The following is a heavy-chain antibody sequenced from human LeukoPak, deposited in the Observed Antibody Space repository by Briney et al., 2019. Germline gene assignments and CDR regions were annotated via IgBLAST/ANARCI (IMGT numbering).Heavy chain of an antibody. D-gene: IGHD2-2*01. V-gene: IGHV1-2*02. J-gene: IGHJ4*02. CDR3: ARVNGVVPAATYFDY. CDR2: INPNSGGT. CDR1: GYTFTGYF. Sequence: ASVKVSCTASGYTFTGYFMHWVRQAPGQGLEWLRWINPNSGGTNYAQKFQGRVTMTRDTSISTAYMELSRLRSDDTAVYYCARVNGVVPAATYFDYWGQGTLVTVSS.